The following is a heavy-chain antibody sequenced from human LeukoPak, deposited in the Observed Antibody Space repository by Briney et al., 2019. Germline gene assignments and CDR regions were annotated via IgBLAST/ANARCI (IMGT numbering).Heavy chain of an antibody. CDR3: ARWTGTTGLDY. Sequence: GASVKVSCKASGYSFSSYYMHWVRQAPGQGLQGMGIINPSGGSTTYAQKFRDRVTMTRDTSTTTVYMELSSLKSADTAVYYCARWTGTTGLDYWGQGTLVTVSS. D-gene: IGHD1-1*01. V-gene: IGHV1-46*01. J-gene: IGHJ4*02. CDR1: GYSFSSYY. CDR2: INPSGGST.